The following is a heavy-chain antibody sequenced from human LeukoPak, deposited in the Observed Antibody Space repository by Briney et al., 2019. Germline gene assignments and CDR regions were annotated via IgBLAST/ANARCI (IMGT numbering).Heavy chain of an antibody. Sequence: ASVKVSCKASGYTFTSYGISWVRQAPGQGLEWMGWISAYNGNTNYAQKLQGRVTMTTDTSTSTAYMELRSLRSDDTAVYYCARDGSQYCSSTSCCGSWFDPWGQGTLVTVSS. CDR3: ARDGSQYCSSTSCCGSWFDP. V-gene: IGHV1-18*01. CDR1: GYTFTSYG. D-gene: IGHD2-2*01. CDR2: ISAYNGNT. J-gene: IGHJ5*02.